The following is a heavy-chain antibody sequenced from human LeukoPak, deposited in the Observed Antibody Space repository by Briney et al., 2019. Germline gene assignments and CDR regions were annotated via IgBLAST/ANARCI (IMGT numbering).Heavy chain of an antibody. CDR2: IYYSGST. V-gene: IGHV4-39*01. D-gene: IGHD7-27*01. CDR3: AGTLGLDP. Sequence: KPSETLSLTCTVSGGSISSSSYYWGWIRQPPGKGLEWIGSIYYSGSTYYNPSLKSRVTISVDTSKNQFSLKLSSVTAADTAVYYCAGTLGLDPWGQGTLVTVSS. CDR1: GGSISSSSYY. J-gene: IGHJ5*02.